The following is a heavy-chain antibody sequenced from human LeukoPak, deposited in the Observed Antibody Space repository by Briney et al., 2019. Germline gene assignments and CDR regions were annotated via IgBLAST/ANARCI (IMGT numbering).Heavy chain of an antibody. D-gene: IGHD5-18*01. J-gene: IGHJ6*02. CDR3: AKDLGYSYNYYYYYYYGMDV. Sequence: GGSLRLSCAASGFTFSGYEMNWVRQAPGKGLEWVAVISYDGSNKYYADSVKGRFTISRDNSKNTLYLQMNSLRAEDTAVHYCAKDLGYSYNYYYYYYYGMDVWGQGTTVTVSS. V-gene: IGHV3-30*18. CDR1: GFTFSGYE. CDR2: ISYDGSNK.